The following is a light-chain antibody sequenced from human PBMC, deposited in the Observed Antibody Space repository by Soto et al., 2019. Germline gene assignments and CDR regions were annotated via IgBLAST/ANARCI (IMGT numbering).Light chain of an antibody. CDR2: GAS. CDR3: QQHDNSPWM. Sequence: EVVLTPSPGTLSLSPVERATLSRRASQSVSNTYVAWYQHIPGQTPRLLIYGASNRATGIPDRFSGSGSGTDFTLTISRLEPEDFAVYYCQQHDNSPWMFGQGTKVDIK. CDR1: QSVSNTY. V-gene: IGKV3-20*01. J-gene: IGKJ1*01.